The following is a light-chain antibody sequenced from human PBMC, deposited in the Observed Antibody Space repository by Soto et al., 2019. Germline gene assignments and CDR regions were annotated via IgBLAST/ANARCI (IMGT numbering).Light chain of an antibody. CDR2: GAS. J-gene: IGKJ1*01. Sequence: EIVLTQSPGTLSLSPGERATLSCRASQSVSNNYLAWYQQKPGQAPRLLIYGASNRATGIPDRFSGSGSVTAFTLTISRLEPENFAVYYFQQYGSSVTFGQGTKVEIK. CDR1: QSVSNNY. CDR3: QQYGSSVT. V-gene: IGKV3-20*01.